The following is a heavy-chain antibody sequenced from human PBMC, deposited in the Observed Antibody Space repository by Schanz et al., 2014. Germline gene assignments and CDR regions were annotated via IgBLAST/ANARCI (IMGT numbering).Heavy chain of an antibody. V-gene: IGHV1-18*01. D-gene: IGHD3-9*01. J-gene: IGHJ5*02. CDR2: ISAYIGNT. CDR1: GYTFTSYG. CDR3: AKAEYDILTDSYSRLDP. Sequence: QVQLVQSGAEVKKPGASVKVSCKASGYTFTSYGISWVRQAPGQGLEWMGWISAYIGNTKYPQKLQGRVTMTTDTSTSTAYMELRSLRSDDTAVYYCAKAEYDILTDSYSRLDPWGQGTLVTVSS.